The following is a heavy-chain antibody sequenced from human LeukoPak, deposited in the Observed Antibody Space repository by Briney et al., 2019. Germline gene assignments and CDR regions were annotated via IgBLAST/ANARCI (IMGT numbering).Heavy chain of an antibody. CDR3: ARDRPYYYDSSGYHALAY. Sequence: YSGYSGSRVGLGPGQVLERKGRIIPILGIANYAQKFQGRVTITADKSTSTAYMELSSLRSEDTAVYYCARDRPYYYDSSGYHALAYWGQGTLVTVSS. CDR2: IIPILGIA. J-gene: IGHJ4*02. V-gene: IGHV1-69*04. D-gene: IGHD3-22*01. CDR1: YSGYS.